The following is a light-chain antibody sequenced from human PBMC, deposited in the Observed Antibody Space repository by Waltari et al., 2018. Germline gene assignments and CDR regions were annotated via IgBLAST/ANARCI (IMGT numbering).Light chain of an antibody. J-gene: IGLJ3*02. Sequence: QSAPTQPASVSASPGQSITISCTGTSSDVGGYNYVSWYQQHPGKAPKLMIYDVSKRPSGVSNRFSGSKSGNTASLTISGLQAEDEADYYCCSYAGSSWVFGGGTKLTVL. CDR2: DVS. CDR3: CSYAGSSWV. CDR1: SSDVGGYNY. V-gene: IGLV2-23*02.